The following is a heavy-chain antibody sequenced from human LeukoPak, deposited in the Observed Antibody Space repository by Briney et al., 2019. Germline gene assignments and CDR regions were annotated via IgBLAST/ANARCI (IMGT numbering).Heavy chain of an antibody. CDR2: ISVSGGST. CDR1: GFTFSNYV. CDR3: AKDRRYCSSTSCYNSGEIDY. Sequence: PGGSLRLSCAASGFTFSNYVVSWVRQAPGEGLEWVSAISVSGGSTYYAESVKGRFTISRDNSKNTLNLQMNSLRADDTAVYYCAKDRRYCSSTSCYNSGEIDYWGQGILVTDSS. V-gene: IGHV3-23*01. J-gene: IGHJ4*02. D-gene: IGHD2-2*02.